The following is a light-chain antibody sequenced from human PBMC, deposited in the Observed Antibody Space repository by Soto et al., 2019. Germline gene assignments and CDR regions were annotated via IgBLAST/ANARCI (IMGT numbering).Light chain of an antibody. CDR3: SSYTSSSTLVYV. J-gene: IGLJ1*01. CDR2: DVS. CDR1: SSDVGGYNY. V-gene: IGLV2-14*01. Sequence: QSVLTHPASVSGSPGQSITISCTGTSSDVGGYNYVSWYQQHPGKAPKLMIYDVSNRPSGVSNRFSGSKSGNTASLTISGLQAEDEADYYCSSYTSSSTLVYVFGTGT.